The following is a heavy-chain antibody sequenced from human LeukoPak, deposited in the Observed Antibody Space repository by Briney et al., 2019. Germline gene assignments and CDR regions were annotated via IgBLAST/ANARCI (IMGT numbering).Heavy chain of an antibody. CDR3: ARDQGGGSYFDY. CDR2: IYYSGST. Sequence: SETLSLTCTVSGGSISSYYWSWIRQPPGKGLEWIGYIYYSGSTNYNPSLKSRVTISVDTSKSQFSLKLSSVTAADTAVYYCARDQGGGSYFDYWGQGTLVTVSS. CDR1: GGSISSYY. J-gene: IGHJ4*02. V-gene: IGHV4-59*01. D-gene: IGHD1-26*01.